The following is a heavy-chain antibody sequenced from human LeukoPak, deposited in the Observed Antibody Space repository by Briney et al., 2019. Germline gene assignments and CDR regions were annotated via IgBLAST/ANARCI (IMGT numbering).Heavy chain of an antibody. CDR3: ATGGAYRDAFDI. V-gene: IGHV1-69*11. CDR2: IIPILSQS. D-gene: IGHD3-10*01. J-gene: IGHJ3*02. Sequence: SVKVSCKTSGGTFSTYSINWVRQAPAQGLEWMGRIIPILSQSDYAQKFQGTVSITADEFTETAYMELSSLRSDDTAVYYCATGGAYRDAFDIWGQGTMVTVSS. CDR1: GGTFSTYS.